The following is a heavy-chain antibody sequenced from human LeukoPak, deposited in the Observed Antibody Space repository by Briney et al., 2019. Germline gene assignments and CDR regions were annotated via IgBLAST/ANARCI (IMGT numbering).Heavy chain of an antibody. D-gene: IGHD3-22*01. Sequence: TGGSLRLSCAASGFTFSSYSMNWVRQAPGKGLEWMGIINPSGGSTSYAQKFQGRVTMTRDTSTSTVYMELSSLRSEDTAVYYCARESDYYDSSGYASWGQGTLVTVSS. CDR1: GFTFSSYS. CDR3: ARESDYYDSSGYAS. J-gene: IGHJ4*02. CDR2: INPSGGST. V-gene: IGHV1-46*01.